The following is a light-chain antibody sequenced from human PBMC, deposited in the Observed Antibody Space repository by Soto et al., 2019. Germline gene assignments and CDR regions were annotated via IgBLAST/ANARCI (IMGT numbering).Light chain of an antibody. CDR3: QQYNNWPPLT. V-gene: IGKV3-15*01. Sequence: EIVMTQSPATLSVSPGERATLSCRASQSVSSNLAGYQQKPGQAPRLLIYGASTRATGIPARFSGSGSGTEFTLTISSLQSEDFAVYSCQQYNNWPPLTVGGGTKVEIK. J-gene: IGKJ4*01. CDR1: QSVSSN. CDR2: GAS.